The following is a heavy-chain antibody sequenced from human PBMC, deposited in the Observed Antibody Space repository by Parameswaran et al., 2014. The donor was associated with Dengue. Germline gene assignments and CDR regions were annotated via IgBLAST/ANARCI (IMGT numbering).Heavy chain of an antibody. CDR3: ARLMYGGDGYVDY. Sequence: AGRSLKISCVGSGYSFTSYWIGWVRQMPGKGLEWMGIIYPGDSDTRYSPSFQGQVTISADKSTSTAYLQWSSLKASDTAMYYCARLMYGGDGYVDYWGQGTLVTVSS. V-gene: IGHV5-51*03. D-gene: IGHD3-16*01. J-gene: IGHJ4*02. CDR2: IYPGDSDT. CDR1: GYSFTSYW.